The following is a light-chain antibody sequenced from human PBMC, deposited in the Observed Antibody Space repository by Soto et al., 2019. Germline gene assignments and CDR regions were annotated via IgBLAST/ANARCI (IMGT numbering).Light chain of an antibody. CDR1: QSISSW. J-gene: IGKJ1*01. CDR2: DAS. CDR3: QQYNAYSQTWT. V-gene: IGKV1-5*01. Sequence: DIPMTQSPSTLSASVGDRVTITCRASQSISSWLAWYQQKPGKAPELLIYDASNLGSGVPSRFSGSGSGTEFTLTISSLQPDDFATYYCQQYNAYSQTWTFGQGTKVEIK.